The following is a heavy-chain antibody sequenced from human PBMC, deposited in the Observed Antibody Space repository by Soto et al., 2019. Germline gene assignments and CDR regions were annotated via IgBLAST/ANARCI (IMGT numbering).Heavy chain of an antibody. Sequence: PGGSLRLSCAASAFNFSNYGMHWVRQAPGKGLESVAYITYDGSNEFYADSVKGRFTISRDNSKNALFLQMNSLRPEDTAVYYSRAVPINSDNTPFRDYWGQGALVTVSS. V-gene: IGHV3-30*03. CDR2: ITYDGSNE. CDR1: AFNFSNYG. CDR3: RAVPINSDNTPFRDY. D-gene: IGHD6-19*01. J-gene: IGHJ4*02.